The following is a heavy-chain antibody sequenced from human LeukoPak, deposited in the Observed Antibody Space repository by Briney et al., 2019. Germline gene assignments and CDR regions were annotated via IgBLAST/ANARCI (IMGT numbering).Heavy chain of an antibody. D-gene: IGHD5-18*01. CDR2: ITGSGSST. CDR1: GFTFASYG. V-gene: IGHV3-23*01. J-gene: IGHJ4*02. Sequence: GGSLRLSCAAPGFTFASYGMSWVRQAPGKGLEWVSGITGSGSSTFYADSVKGRSTISRDNSKNTLYLQVNNLRGEDTAVYYCAKLGGYSYGHEEYWGQGTLVTVSS. CDR3: AKLGGYSYGHEEY.